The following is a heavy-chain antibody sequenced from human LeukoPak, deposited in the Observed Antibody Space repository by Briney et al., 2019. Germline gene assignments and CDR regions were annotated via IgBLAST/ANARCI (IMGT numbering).Heavy chain of an antibody. CDR3: ATGSGWYSPDY. J-gene: IGHJ4*02. CDR1: GFTLSSYV. V-gene: IGHV3-30*03. CDR2: ISYGGSNK. D-gene: IGHD6-19*01. Sequence: GRSLRLSCAASGFTLSSYVMHWVRQAPGKGLEWVAFISYGGSNKYYADSVKGRFTISRDNSKNMLYLQMNSLRAEDTAVYYCATGSGWYSPDYWGQGTLVTVSS.